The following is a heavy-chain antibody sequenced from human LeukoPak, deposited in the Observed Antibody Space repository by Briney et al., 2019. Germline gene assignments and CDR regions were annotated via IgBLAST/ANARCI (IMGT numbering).Heavy chain of an antibody. V-gene: IGHV5-10-1*01. J-gene: IGHJ6*02. CDR2: IDPSDSYT. Sequence: GESLRSSCTSSGYSFASYLISWVRQIPGKGLEWMGRIDPSDSYTNYSPSLQGHVTTSADKSISTAYLQWSSLKASETAMYYCARQYGSGSYRYYGMDVWGQGTTVTVSS. CDR3: ARQYGSGSYRYYGMDV. CDR1: GYSFASYL. D-gene: IGHD3-10*01.